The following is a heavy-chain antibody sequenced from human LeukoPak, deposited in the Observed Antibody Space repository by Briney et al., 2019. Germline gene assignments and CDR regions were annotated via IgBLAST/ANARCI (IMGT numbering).Heavy chain of an antibody. CDR3: ARHSGYSYGLRFDY. D-gene: IGHD5-18*01. J-gene: IGHJ4*02. Sequence: SETLSLTCTVSGGSISSYYWSWIRQPPGKGLEWIGYIYYSGSTNYNPSLKSRVTISVDTSKNQFSLKLSSVTAADTAVYYCARHSGYSYGLRFDYWGQGTLVTVSS. V-gene: IGHV4-59*08. CDR1: GGSISSYY. CDR2: IYYSGST.